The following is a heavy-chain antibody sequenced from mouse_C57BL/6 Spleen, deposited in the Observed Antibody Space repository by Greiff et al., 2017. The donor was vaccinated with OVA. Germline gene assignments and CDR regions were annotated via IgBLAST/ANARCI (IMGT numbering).Heavy chain of an antibody. CDR1: GYSITSGYY. D-gene: IGHD2-4*01. CDR3: AREENYDGYYYAMDY. CDR2: ISYDGSN. J-gene: IGHJ4*01. Sequence: EVKLQESGPGLVKPSQSLSLTCSVTGYSITSGYYWNWIRQFPGNKLEWMGYISYDGSNNYNPSLKNRISITRDTSKNQFFLKLNSVTTENTATYYCAREENYDGYYYAMDYWGQGTSVTVSS. V-gene: IGHV3-6*01.